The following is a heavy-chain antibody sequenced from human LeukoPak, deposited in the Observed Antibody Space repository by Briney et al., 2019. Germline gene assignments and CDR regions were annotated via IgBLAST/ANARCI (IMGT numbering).Heavy chain of an antibody. Sequence: SETLSLTCTVSGGSISSSSYYWGWIRQPPGKGLEWIGSIYYSGSTYYNPSLKSRVTISVDTSKNQFSLKLSSVTAADTAVYYCARDGCSSTSCGKSPGSKYNWFDPWGQGTLVTVSS. V-gene: IGHV4-39*07. D-gene: IGHD2-2*01. CDR1: GGSISSSSYY. CDR3: ARDGCSSTSCGKSPGSKYNWFDP. J-gene: IGHJ5*02. CDR2: IYYSGST.